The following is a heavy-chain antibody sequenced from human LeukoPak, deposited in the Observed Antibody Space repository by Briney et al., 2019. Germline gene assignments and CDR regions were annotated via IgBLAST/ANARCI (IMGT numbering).Heavy chain of an antibody. CDR1: GGSLSSHY. CDR2: IYYSGST. CDR3: ARGGSGWSGSWFDP. Sequence: SETLSLTCTVSGGSLSSHYWSWIRQPPGKGLEWIGYIYYSGSTNYNPSLKSRVTISVDTSKNQFSLKLSSVTAADTAVYYCARGGSGWSGSWFDPWGQGTLVTVSS. D-gene: IGHD6-19*01. J-gene: IGHJ5*02. V-gene: IGHV4-59*11.